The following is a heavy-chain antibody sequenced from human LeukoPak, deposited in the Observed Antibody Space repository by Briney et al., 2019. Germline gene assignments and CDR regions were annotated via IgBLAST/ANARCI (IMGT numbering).Heavy chain of an antibody. D-gene: IGHD2-21*02. Sequence: SETLSLTCTVSGGSVSSYYWSWIRQTPEKGLEWIGYMSYSGRTDYGPSLKSRVTMSADTSKNQFSLKMSYVTAADTGVYYCARGYCRDDICQVFPYWGQGTLVTVSS. CDR3: ARGYCRDDICQVFPY. CDR1: GGSVSSYY. V-gene: IGHV4-59*02. CDR2: MSYSGRT. J-gene: IGHJ4*02.